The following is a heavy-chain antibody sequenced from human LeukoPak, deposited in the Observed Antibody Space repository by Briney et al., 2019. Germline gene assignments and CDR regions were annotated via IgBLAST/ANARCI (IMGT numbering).Heavy chain of an antibody. CDR3: ARDLFADYGSGSYYSVY. CDR2: ISAYNGNT. J-gene: IGHJ4*02. V-gene: IGHV1-18*04. D-gene: IGHD3-10*01. CDR1: GYTFTGYY. Sequence: GASVKVSCKASGYTFTGYYMHWVRQAPGQGLEWMGWISAYNGNTNYAQKLQGRVTMTTDTSTSTAYMELRSLRSDDTAVYYCARDLFADYGSGSYYSVYWGQGTLVTVSS.